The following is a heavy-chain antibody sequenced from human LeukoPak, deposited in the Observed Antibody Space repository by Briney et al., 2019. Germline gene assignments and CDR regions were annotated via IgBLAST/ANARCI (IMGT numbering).Heavy chain of an antibody. D-gene: IGHD3-10*01. Sequence: ASVKLSCKVSVYTLTELSMHWVRQAPGKGREWMGGFDPEDGETIYAQKFQGRVTMTEDTSTDTAYMELSSLRSEDTAVYYCATVVRFGELVYYFDYWGQGTLVTVSS. V-gene: IGHV1-24*01. CDR3: ATVVRFGELVYYFDY. CDR1: VYTLTELS. J-gene: IGHJ4*02. CDR2: FDPEDGET.